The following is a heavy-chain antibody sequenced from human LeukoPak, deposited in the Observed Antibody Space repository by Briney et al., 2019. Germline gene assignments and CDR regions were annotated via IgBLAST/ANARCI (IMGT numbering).Heavy chain of an antibody. D-gene: IGHD6-13*01. CDR1: GFTFSSYS. CDR2: ISSSSSYI. V-gene: IGHV3-21*01. J-gene: IGHJ3*02. Sequence: GGSLRLSCAASGFTFSSYSMNWVRQAPGKGLEWVSSISSSSSYIYYADSVKGRFTISRDNAKNSLYLQMNSLRAEDTAVYYCARGSSWYKGDAFDIWGQGTMVTVSS. CDR3: ARGSSWYKGDAFDI.